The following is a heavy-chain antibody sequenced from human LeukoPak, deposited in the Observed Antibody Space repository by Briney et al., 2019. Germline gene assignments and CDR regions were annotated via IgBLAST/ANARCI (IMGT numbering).Heavy chain of an antibody. D-gene: IGHD1-14*01. CDR2: ISFDGNNK. Sequence: PGRSLRLSCAASGFTFSTYAIHWVRQAPGKGLEWVSVISFDGNNKYYADSVKGRFTISRDNSKNTLSLQMNSLKPEDTAVYYCARDYNSIHTFDIWGQGTMVTVSS. V-gene: IGHV3-30-3*01. CDR1: GFTFSTYA. J-gene: IGHJ3*02. CDR3: ARDYNSIHTFDI.